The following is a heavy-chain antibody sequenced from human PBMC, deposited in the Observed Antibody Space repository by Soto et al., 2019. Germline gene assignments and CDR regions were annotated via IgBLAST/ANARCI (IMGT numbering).Heavy chain of an antibody. CDR2: ISYDGSNK. Sequence: QVQLVESGGGVVQPGRSLRLSCAASGFTFSSYGMHWVRQAPGKGLEWAAVISYDGSNKYYADSVKGRFTISRDNSKNTLYLQMNSLRAEDTAVYYCAKDFWKQWLALYYCYYGMDVWGQGTTVTVSS. CDR1: GFTFSSYG. D-gene: IGHD6-19*01. CDR3: AKDFWKQWLALYYCYYGMDV. V-gene: IGHV3-30*18. J-gene: IGHJ6*02.